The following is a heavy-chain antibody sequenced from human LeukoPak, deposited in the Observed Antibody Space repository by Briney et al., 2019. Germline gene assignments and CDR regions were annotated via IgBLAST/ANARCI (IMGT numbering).Heavy chain of an antibody. Sequence: AGGSLRLSCAASGFTFSSYSMNWVRQAPGKGLEWVSSISSSSSYIYYADSVKGRFTISRDNAKNSLYLQMNSLRAEDTAVYYCARASIFGVVIGIHQNAFDIWGQGTMVTVSS. D-gene: IGHD3-3*01. J-gene: IGHJ3*02. V-gene: IGHV3-21*01. CDR3: ARASIFGVVIGIHQNAFDI. CDR2: ISSSSSYI. CDR1: GFTFSSYS.